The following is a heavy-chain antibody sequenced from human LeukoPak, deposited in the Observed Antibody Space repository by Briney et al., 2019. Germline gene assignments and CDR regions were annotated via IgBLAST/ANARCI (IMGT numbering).Heavy chain of an antibody. Sequence: SETLSLTCAVYGGSFSGYYWSWIRQPPGKGLEWLGEINHSGSTNYNPSLKSRVTISVGTSKNQFSLKLSSVTAADTAVCYCARVSDSSPLGYWGQGTLVTVSS. CDR3: ARVSDSSPLGY. V-gene: IGHV4-34*01. CDR2: INHSGST. CDR1: GGSFSGYY. J-gene: IGHJ4*02. D-gene: IGHD3-22*01.